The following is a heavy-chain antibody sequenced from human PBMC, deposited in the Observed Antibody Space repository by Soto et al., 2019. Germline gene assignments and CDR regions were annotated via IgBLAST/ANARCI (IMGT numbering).Heavy chain of an antibody. Sequence: GGSLRLSCAASGFTFSSYAMSWVRQAPGKGLEWVSAICGSGGSTYYADSVKGRFTISRDNSKNTLYLQMNSLRAEDTAVYYCAKALPPRYYGSGTNCMDVWGKGTTVTVSS. CDR3: AKALPPRYYGSGTNCMDV. CDR1: GFTFSSYA. J-gene: IGHJ6*03. D-gene: IGHD3-10*01. CDR2: ICGSGGST. V-gene: IGHV3-23*01.